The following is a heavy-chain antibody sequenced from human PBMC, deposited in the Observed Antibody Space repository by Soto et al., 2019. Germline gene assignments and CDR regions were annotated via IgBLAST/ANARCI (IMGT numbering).Heavy chain of an antibody. CDR3: ARGLYSSSSGSYYYYGMDV. CDR1: GGTFSSYA. Sequence: GASVKVSCKASGGTFSSYAISWVRQAPGQGLEWMGGIIPIFGTANYAQKFQGRVTITADESTSTAYVELSSLRSEDTAVYYRARGLYSSSSGSYYYYGMDVWGQGTTVTVYS. D-gene: IGHD6-6*01. J-gene: IGHJ6*02. V-gene: IGHV1-69*13. CDR2: IIPIFGTA.